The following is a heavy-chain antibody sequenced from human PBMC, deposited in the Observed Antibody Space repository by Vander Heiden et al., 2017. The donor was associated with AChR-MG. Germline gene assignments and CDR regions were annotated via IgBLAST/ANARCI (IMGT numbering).Heavy chain of an antibody. CDR1: GGSFGTYY. J-gene: IGHJ6*02. CDR2: IYSSGGA. V-gene: IGHV4-59*01. Sequence: QVQLQESGPGLVEPSETLSLTCTVSGGSFGTYYWSWIRKTPGKGLEWIGYIYSSGGAIYNPSLKSRVTISIDTSKNQFSLTLRSVTAADTAIYYCARDAAAMLSPYGLDVWGQGTTVTVSS. CDR3: ARDAAAMLSPYGLDV. D-gene: IGHD2-8*01.